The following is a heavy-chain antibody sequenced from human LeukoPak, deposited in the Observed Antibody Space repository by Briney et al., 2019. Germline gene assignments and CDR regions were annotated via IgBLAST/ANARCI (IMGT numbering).Heavy chain of an antibody. CDR2: IYHSRST. Sequence: PSGTLSLTCAVSGGSISSSNWWSWVRQPPGKGLEWIGEIYHSRSTNYNPSLKSRVTISVDKSKNQFSLKLSSVTAADTAVYYCARRGIAAAGKKYYFDYWGQGTLVTVSS. CDR1: GGSISSSNW. CDR3: ARRGIAAAGKKYYFDY. J-gene: IGHJ4*02. V-gene: IGHV4-4*02. D-gene: IGHD6-13*01.